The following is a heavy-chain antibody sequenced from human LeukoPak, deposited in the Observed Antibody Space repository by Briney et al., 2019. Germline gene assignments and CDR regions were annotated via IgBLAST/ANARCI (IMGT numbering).Heavy chain of an antibody. CDR2: IYYSGST. J-gene: IGHJ6*02. CDR1: GGSISNYY. Sequence: PSETLSLTCTVSGGSISNYYWSWIRQPPGKGLEWIGYIYYSGSTNYNPSLKSRVTISVDTSKNQFSLNLSSVTAADTAMYYCARDRSPEGYYDSSHWDYYHGMDVWGQGTTVTVSS. CDR3: ARDRSPEGYYDSSHWDYYHGMDV. D-gene: IGHD3-22*01. V-gene: IGHV4-59*01.